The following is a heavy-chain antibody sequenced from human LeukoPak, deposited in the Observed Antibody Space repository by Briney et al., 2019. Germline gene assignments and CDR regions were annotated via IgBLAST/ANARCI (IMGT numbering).Heavy chain of an antibody. V-gene: IGHV4-59*01. CDR3: ARDGGRGAVDY. CDR2: IYYSGST. CDR1: GGSIGSYY. Sequence: PSETPSLTCTVSGGSIGSYYWSWIRQPPGKGLEWIGYIYYSGSTNYNPSLKSRVTISVDTSKNQFSLKLSSVTAADTAVYYCARDGGRGAVDYWGQGTLVTVSS. J-gene: IGHJ4*02. D-gene: IGHD2-15*01.